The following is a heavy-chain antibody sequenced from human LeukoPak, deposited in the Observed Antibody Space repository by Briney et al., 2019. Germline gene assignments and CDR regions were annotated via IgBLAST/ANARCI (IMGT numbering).Heavy chain of an antibody. V-gene: IGHV3-23*01. Sequence: PGGSLRLSXAASGFTFSSYAMSWVRQAPGKGLEWVSAISGSGGSTYYADSVKGRFTISRDNSKNTLYLQMNSLRAEDTAVYYCAKGHYDFWSGYSDAFDIWGQGTMVTVSS. CDR3: AKGHYDFWSGYSDAFDI. CDR2: ISGSGGST. CDR1: GFTFSSYA. D-gene: IGHD3-3*01. J-gene: IGHJ3*02.